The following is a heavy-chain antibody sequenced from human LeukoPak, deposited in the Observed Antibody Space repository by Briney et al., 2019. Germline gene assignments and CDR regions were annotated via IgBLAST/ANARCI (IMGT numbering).Heavy chain of an antibody. CDR1: GYTFTSYG. D-gene: IGHD2-15*01. CDR3: ARDCIGCHGFDY. J-gene: IGHJ4*02. CDR2: ASAYADNT. Sequence: ASVKVSCKASGYTFTSYGITWVRQAPGQGLEWMGWASAYADNTNYVQKIQGRVTMTTDTSTSTAYMVLRSLRSDDTAVYYCARDCIGCHGFDYWGQGTLVTVSS. V-gene: IGHV1-18*01.